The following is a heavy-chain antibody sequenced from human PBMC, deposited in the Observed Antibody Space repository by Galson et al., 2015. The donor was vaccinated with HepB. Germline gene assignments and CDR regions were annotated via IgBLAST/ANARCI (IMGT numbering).Heavy chain of an antibody. Sequence: SLRLSCATSGFSFFDYAMSWVRQAPGKGLEWVSVISDSGDTTNYADSVKGRFIISRDNLKNILYLQMNSLRDEDTAVYYCAKELFSPREYKVGEIDPSEQYGIDVWGQGTTVTVSS. CDR1: GFSFFDYA. V-gene: IGHV3-23*01. CDR2: ISDSGDTT. CDR3: AKELFSPREYKVGEIDPSEQYGIDV. D-gene: IGHD1/OR15-1a*01. J-gene: IGHJ6*02.